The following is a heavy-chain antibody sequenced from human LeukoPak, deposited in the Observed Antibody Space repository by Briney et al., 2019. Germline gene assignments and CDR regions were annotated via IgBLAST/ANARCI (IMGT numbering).Heavy chain of an antibody. J-gene: IGHJ5*02. CDR3: AKARSITVVRGSPSDR. Sequence: GGSLRLSCAASGFTFSRYAMIWVRQAPGKGLEWVSGIRASGDSTYYADSVKGRFTISRDNSKNTLYLYMNSLRAEDTAVYYCAKARSITVVRGSPSDRWGQGTLVTVSS. V-gene: IGHV3-23*01. D-gene: IGHD3-10*01. CDR2: IRASGDST. CDR1: GFTFSRYA.